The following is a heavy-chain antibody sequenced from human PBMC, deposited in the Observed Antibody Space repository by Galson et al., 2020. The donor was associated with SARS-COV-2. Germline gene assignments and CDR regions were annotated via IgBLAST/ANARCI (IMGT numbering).Heavy chain of an antibody. D-gene: IGHD6-19*01. V-gene: IGHV3-53*01. Sequence: GESLKISCAASGFAVSDTYMSWIRQAPGKGLEWVALLYTGGSASYTGSVKGRFTISRDNSKNSLYLHMNNLRLEDTAVYYCARDPYSGGWTNYYYFGMDVWGQGTTVTVSS. CDR2: LYTGGSA. CDR3: ARDPYSGGWTNYYYFGMDV. CDR1: GFAVSDTY. J-gene: IGHJ6*02.